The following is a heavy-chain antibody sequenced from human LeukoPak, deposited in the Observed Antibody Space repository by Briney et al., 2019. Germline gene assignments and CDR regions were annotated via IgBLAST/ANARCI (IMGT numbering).Heavy chain of an antibody. Sequence: ASVKVSCKASGYTFTSYGISWVRQAPGQGLEWMGWISAYNGNTNYAQKLQGRVTMTTDTSTSTAYMELRSLRSDDTAVYYCARVPPSITMIVVGWFDPWGQGTLVTVSS. D-gene: IGHD3-22*01. J-gene: IGHJ5*02. CDR3: ARVPPSITMIVVGWFDP. CDR2: ISAYNGNT. CDR1: GYTFTSYG. V-gene: IGHV1-18*01.